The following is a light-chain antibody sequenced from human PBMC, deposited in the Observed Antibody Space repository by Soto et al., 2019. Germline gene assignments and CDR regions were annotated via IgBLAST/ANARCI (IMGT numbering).Light chain of an antibody. CDR2: GTS. Sequence: EIVMTQSPVALSVSPGESAALSCRASQSVGRNLAWYQQRPGQAPRVLIYGTSTRATGVPARFSGSGSGTDFTLTIRRLESEDFAVYYWQQLSKWAVTFGRGTRVEIK. J-gene: IGKJ4*01. CDR3: QQLSKWAVT. V-gene: IGKV3-15*01. CDR1: QSVGRN.